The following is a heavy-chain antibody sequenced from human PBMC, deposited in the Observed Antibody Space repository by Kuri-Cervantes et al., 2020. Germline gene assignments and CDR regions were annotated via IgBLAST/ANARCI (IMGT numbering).Heavy chain of an antibody. J-gene: IGHJ4*02. D-gene: IGHD7-27*01. CDR2: IYTSGST. V-gene: IGHV4-4*07. Sequence: GSLRLSCTVSGGSISSYYWSWIRQPAGKGLEWIGRIYTSGSTNYNPSLKSRVTMSVDTSKNQFSLKLSSVTAADTAVYYCARGLGIGRPIYYFDYWGQGTLVPSPQ. CDR3: ARGLGIGRPIYYFDY. CDR1: GGSISSYY.